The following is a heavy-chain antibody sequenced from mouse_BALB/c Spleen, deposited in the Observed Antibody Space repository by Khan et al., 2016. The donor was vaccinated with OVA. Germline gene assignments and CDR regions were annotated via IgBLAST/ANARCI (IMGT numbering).Heavy chain of an antibody. Sequence: VQLKESGPELVKPGTSMKISCKASGYSFTDFTMNWVKQSHGKNLEWIGLINPYNGGPNYNQKFKGKATLTVDKSSSTAYMELLSLTSEDSAVYDCARGNYYGSNSWFGYWGQGTLVTVSA. V-gene: IGHV1-18*01. D-gene: IGHD1-1*01. CDR3: ARGNYYGSNSWFGY. CDR2: INPYNGGP. J-gene: IGHJ3*01. CDR1: GYSFTDFT.